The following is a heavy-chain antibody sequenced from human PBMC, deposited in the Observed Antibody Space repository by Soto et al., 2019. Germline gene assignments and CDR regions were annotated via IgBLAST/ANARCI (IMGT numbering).Heavy chain of an antibody. J-gene: IGHJ4*02. CDR1: GGSISSSSYY. D-gene: IGHD2-2*01. CDR3: ASERYCISTSCYAGWSY. V-gene: IGHV4-39*01. Sequence: QLQLQESGPGLVKPSETLSLTCTVSGGSISSSSYYWGWIRQPPGKGLEWIGSIYYSGSTYYNPSLKSRVTISVDTSKTQFSLKLSSVTAADTAVYYCASERYCISTSCYAGWSYWGQGTLVTVSS. CDR2: IYYSGST.